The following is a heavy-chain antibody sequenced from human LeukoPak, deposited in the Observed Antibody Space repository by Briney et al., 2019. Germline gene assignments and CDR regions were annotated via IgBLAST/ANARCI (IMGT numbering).Heavy chain of an antibody. CDR1: GFTFSSYG. V-gene: IGHV3-23*01. D-gene: IGHD2-15*01. CDR2: ISGSGGTT. CDR3: AKGVGGSFPSSRLLDY. J-gene: IGHJ4*02. Sequence: GGSLRLSCAASGFTFSSYGMSWVRQAPGKGLECVSGISGSGGTTYYADSVKGRFTISRDNSKNTLYLQMNGLRAEDTAVYYCAKGVGGSFPSSRLLDYWGQGTLVTVSS.